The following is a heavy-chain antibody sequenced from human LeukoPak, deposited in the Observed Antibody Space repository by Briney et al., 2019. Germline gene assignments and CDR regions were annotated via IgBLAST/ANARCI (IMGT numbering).Heavy chain of an antibody. CDR2: IIPILGIA. Sequence: SVKVSCKASGGTFSSYAISWVRQAPGQGLEWMGRIIPILGIANYAQKFQGRVTITADKSTSTAYMELSSLRSEDTAVYYCAREGPNLPWDYWGQGTLVTVSS. V-gene: IGHV1-69*04. D-gene: IGHD1-14*01. J-gene: IGHJ4*02. CDR1: GGTFSSYA. CDR3: AREGPNLPWDY.